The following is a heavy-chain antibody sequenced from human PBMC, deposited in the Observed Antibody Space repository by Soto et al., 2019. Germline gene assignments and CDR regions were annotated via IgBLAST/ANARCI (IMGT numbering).Heavy chain of an antibody. V-gene: IGHV3-74*01. CDR1: GFTFSSYR. CDR2: INSDGNIT. D-gene: IGHD3-3*01. Sequence: CLRLTCVASGFTFSSYRMYWVRQAPGKGLVWVSRINSDGNITTYADSVKGRFTIYRDNANNTLYLQMNSLRPEDMDVYYCVQLLWNWGQGTLVTVSS. J-gene: IGHJ4*02. CDR3: VQLLWN.